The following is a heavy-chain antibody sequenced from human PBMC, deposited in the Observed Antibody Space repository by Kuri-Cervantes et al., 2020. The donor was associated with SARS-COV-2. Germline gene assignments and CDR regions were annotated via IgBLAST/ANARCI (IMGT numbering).Heavy chain of an antibody. CDR1: GYTFTSYG. V-gene: IGHV1-18*04. J-gene: IGHJ4*02. CDR3: ARHAREGATSYSFDY. Sequence: ASVKVSCKASGYTFTSYGISWVRQAPGQGLEWMGWISAYNGNTNYARKLQGRVTMTTDTSTSTAYMELRSLRSDDTAVYYCARHAREGATSYSFDYWGQGTLVTVSS. D-gene: IGHD1-26*01. CDR2: ISAYNGNT.